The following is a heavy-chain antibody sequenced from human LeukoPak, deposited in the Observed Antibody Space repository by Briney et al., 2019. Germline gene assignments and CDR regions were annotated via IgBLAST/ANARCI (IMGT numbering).Heavy chain of an antibody. CDR2: IYHSGST. J-gene: IGHJ4*02. V-gene: IGHV4-30-2*01. CDR3: ASSYCGGDCYIFDY. Sequence: SQTLSLTCAVSGGSISSGGYSWSWIRQPPGKGLEWIGYIYHSGSTYYNPSLKSRVTISVDTSKNQFSLKLSSVTAADTAVYYCASSYCGGDCYIFDYWGQGTLVTVSS. CDR1: GGSISSGGYS. D-gene: IGHD2-21*02.